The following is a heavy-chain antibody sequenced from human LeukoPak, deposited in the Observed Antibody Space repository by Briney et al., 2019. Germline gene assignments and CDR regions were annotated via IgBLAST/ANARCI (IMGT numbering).Heavy chain of an antibody. CDR2: IIPIFGTA. D-gene: IGHD6-19*01. CDR1: GGTFSSYA. J-gene: IGHJ4*02. V-gene: IGHV1-69*13. Sequence: SVTVSCKASGGTFSSYAISWVRQAPGQGLEWMGGIIPIFGTANYAQKFQGRVTITADESTSTAYMELSSLRSEDTAVYYCARGGIAVAGSWTRFDYWGQGTLVTVSS. CDR3: ARGGIAVAGSWTRFDY.